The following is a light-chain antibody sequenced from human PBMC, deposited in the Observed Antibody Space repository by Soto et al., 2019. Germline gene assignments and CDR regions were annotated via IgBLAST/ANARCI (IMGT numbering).Light chain of an antibody. CDR2: GAS. CDR3: QQYGSSPWT. Sequence: EIVLTQSPGTLYLSPGERATLSCRASQSVSSSFLAWYQQKPGQDPRLLIYGASSRATGIPDRFSGSGSGTDFTLTISGLEPEDFAVYYCQQYGSSPWTFGQGTKVEIK. CDR1: QSVSSSF. J-gene: IGKJ1*01. V-gene: IGKV3-20*01.